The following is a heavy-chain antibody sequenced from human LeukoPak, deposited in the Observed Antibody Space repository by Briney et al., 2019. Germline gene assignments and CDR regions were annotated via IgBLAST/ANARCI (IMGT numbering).Heavy chain of an antibody. CDR3: AASIAVAGVWSPGDFDY. CDR1: GGSISSGGYY. V-gene: IGHV4-39*07. J-gene: IGHJ4*02. Sequence: SETLSLTCTVSGGSISSGGYYWGWIRQPPGKGLEWIGSIYHSGSTYYNPSLKSRVTISVDTSKNQFSLKLSSVTAADTAVYYCAASIAVAGVWSPGDFDYWGQGTLVTVTS. D-gene: IGHD6-19*01. CDR2: IYHSGST.